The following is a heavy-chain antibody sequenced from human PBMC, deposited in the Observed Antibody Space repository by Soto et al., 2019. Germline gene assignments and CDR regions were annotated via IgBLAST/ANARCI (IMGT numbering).Heavy chain of an antibody. CDR2: IYPGDSDT. CDR3: ARLSTKDYYYGMDV. J-gene: IGHJ6*02. V-gene: IGHV5-51*01. CDR1: GYSFTSYW. Sequence: GESLKISCKGSGYSFTSYWIGWVRQMPGKGLGWMGIIYPGDSDTRYSPSFQGQVTISADMAISTACMQWSSLDASDTAMYYCARLSTKDYYYGMDVWGQGTTVTVSS. D-gene: IGHD3-3*02.